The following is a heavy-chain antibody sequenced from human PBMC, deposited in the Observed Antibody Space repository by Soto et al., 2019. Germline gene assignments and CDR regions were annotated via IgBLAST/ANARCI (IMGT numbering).Heavy chain of an antibody. Sequence: EVQLVESGGGLVEPGRSLRLSCAASGFTFDEFAMHWVRQGPGKGLEWVSGISWNSGSIGYADSVKGRFTISRDNAKNSLYLQLNSLRPEDTALYYCTKDTGGGFPAYYYGMDVWGQGTAVTVSS. CDR3: TKDTGGGFPAYYYGMDV. V-gene: IGHV3-9*01. CDR2: ISWNSGSI. J-gene: IGHJ6*02. CDR1: GFTFDEFA. D-gene: IGHD2-8*02.